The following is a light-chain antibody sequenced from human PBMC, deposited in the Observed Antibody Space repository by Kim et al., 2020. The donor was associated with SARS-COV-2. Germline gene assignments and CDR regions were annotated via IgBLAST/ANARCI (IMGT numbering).Light chain of an antibody. CDR3: CSYAGSQTYV. J-gene: IGLJ1*01. Sequence: GPSVTISCTGTSSDVGGFNYVSWYQHYPGKAPKVMIYDVNKRPSGVPDRFSGSKSGNTASLTISGLQAEDEAEYYCCSYAGSQTYVFGTGTKVTVL. CDR1: SSDVGGFNY. V-gene: IGLV2-11*01. CDR2: DVN.